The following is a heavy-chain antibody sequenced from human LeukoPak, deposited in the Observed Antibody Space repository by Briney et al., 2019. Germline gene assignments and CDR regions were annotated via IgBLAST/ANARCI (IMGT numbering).Heavy chain of an antibody. CDR1: GFTFSSYS. V-gene: IGHV3-48*02. CDR3: ARFYRSGEWLLFYYYYYMDV. J-gene: IGHJ6*03. D-gene: IGHD3-3*01. Sequence: PGGSLRLSCAASGFTFSSYSMNWVRQAPGKGLEWVSYISSSSSTIYYADSVKGRFTISRDNAKNSLYLQMNSLRDEDTAVYYCARFYRSGEWLLFYYYYYMDVWGKGTTVTVSS. CDR2: ISSSSSTI.